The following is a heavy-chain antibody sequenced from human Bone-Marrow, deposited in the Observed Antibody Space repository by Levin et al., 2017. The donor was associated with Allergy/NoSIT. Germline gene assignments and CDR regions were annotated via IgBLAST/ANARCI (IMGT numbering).Heavy chain of an antibody. V-gene: IGHV3-73*01. CDR2: IRAKPNSHAT. D-gene: IGHD1-7*01. CDR1: GFTISGSA. J-gene: IGHJ4*02. Sequence: GGSLRLSCAASGFTISGSAMHWVRQASGKGLEWVGRIRAKPNSHATDYAASVKGRFTISRDDSKNTAYLQMNSLRTEDTAVYYCTELRNQTGFFDYWGQGTLVTVSS. CDR3: TELRNQTGFFDY.